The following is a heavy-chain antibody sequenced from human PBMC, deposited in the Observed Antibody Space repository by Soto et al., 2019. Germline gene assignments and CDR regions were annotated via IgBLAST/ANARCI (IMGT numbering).Heavy chain of an antibody. CDR1: GFTFNDYA. V-gene: IGHV3-30*03. Sequence: VQLVESGGGVVQPGRSLRVSCAASGFTFNDYAMHWVLQAPGKGLEWVAVVSHDGRNTHYADSVKGRFTISRDISKNTVSLEMTRLRAADTSVYYRATGGRKWLVTSDFNYWGQIALVTVSS. D-gene: IGHD6-19*01. J-gene: IGHJ4*02. CDR2: VSHDGRNT. CDR3: ATGGRKWLVTSDFNY.